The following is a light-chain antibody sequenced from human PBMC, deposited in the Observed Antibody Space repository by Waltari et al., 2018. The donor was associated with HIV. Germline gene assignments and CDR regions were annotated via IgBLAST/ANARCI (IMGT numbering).Light chain of an antibody. CDR1: APPTTS. Sequence: SYDLTQTPSVSVSPGQTSSITCSRRAPPTTSLSWYRQKAGQAPILLIYKDIERPEGIPERIAGCGSGTGVTLTITDVQAEDEGDYVCQSTDQDGTWVFGGGTKLTVL. CDR3: QSTDQDGTWV. V-gene: IGLV3-25*03. CDR2: KDI. J-gene: IGLJ3*02.